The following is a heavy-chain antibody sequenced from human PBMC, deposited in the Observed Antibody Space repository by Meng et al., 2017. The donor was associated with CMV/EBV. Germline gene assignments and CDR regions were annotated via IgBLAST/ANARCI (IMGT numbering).Heavy chain of an antibody. CDR3: ARDGRFSDISSGWYRDKYYYYGMDV. J-gene: IGHJ6*02. CDR2: IYSGGST. Sequence: LKISRAASGFTVSSNYMSWVHQAPGKGLEWVSVIYSGGSTYYADPVKGRFTISRDNSKNTLYLQMNSLRAEDTSVYYCARDGRFSDISSGWYRDKYYYYGMDVWGQGTTVTVSS. V-gene: IGHV3-53*01. D-gene: IGHD6-19*01. CDR1: GFTVSSNY.